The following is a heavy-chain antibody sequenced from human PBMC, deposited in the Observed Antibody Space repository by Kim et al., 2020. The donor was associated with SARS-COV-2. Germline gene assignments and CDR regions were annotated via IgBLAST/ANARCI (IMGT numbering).Heavy chain of an antibody. J-gene: IGHJ4*02. D-gene: IGHD3-22*01. CDR3: ATDLLTSGDYYDSSGPLH. Sequence: ASVKVSCKVSGYTLTELSMHWVRQAPGKGLEWMGGFDPEDGETIYAQKFQGRVTMTEDTSTDTAYMELSSLRSEDTAVYYCATDLLTSGDYYDSSGPLHWGQGTLVTVSS. V-gene: IGHV1-24*01. CDR2: FDPEDGET. CDR1: GYTLTELS.